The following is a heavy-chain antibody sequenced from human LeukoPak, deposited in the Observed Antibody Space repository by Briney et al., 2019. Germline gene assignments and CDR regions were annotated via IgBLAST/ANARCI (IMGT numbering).Heavy chain of an antibody. D-gene: IGHD4-23*01. CDR1: GVSISSSSYY. Sequence: SETLSLTCTVSGVSISSSSYYWGWIRQPPGKGLEWIGSIYYSGSTYYNPSLKSRVTISVDTCKNQFSLKLSSVTAADTAVYYCGRLHYGGNYGYYYYYMDVWGKGTPVTISS. J-gene: IGHJ6*03. V-gene: IGHV4-39*01. CDR2: IYYSGST. CDR3: GRLHYGGNYGYYYYYMDV.